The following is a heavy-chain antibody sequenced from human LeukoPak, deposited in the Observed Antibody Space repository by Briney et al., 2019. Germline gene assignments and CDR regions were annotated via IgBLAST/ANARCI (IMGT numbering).Heavy chain of an antibody. CDR3: TRMTTGHDY. CDR1: GVSFTDSY. Sequence: SETLSLTGAVSGVSFTDSYWSWVRQSPGKGLEWIGEINHSGYTNDSPSLKSRVTISIDTSRKQFSLNLRSVTVADTAVYYCTRMTTGHDYWGQGTLVTVSS. J-gene: IGHJ4*02. CDR2: INHSGYT. D-gene: IGHD1-14*01. V-gene: IGHV4-34*01.